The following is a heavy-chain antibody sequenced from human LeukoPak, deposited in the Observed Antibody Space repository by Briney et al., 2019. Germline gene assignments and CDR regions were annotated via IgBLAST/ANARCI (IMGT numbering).Heavy chain of an antibody. Sequence: PGGSLRLSCAASGFTFSSYSMNWVRQAPGKGLEWVSSISSSSSYIYYADSVKGRFTISRDNAKNSLYLQMNSLRAEDTAVYYCARDPVYGDYDVGDYNWFDPWGQGTLVTVSS. V-gene: IGHV3-21*01. J-gene: IGHJ5*02. CDR2: ISSSSSYI. D-gene: IGHD4-17*01. CDR3: ARDPVYGDYDVGDYNWFDP. CDR1: GFTFSSYS.